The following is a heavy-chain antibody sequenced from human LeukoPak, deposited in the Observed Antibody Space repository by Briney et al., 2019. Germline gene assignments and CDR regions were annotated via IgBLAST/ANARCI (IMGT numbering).Heavy chain of an antibody. CDR1: GGSISSYY. D-gene: IGHD6-19*01. J-gene: IGHJ4*02. CDR3: ARVIVQAVAGTGSYYFDY. CDR2: IYYSGST. Sequence: SETLSLTCTVSGGSISSYYRSWIRQPPGKGLEWIGYIYYSGSTNYNPSLKSRVTISVDTSRNQFSLRLSSVTAADTAVYYCARVIVQAVAGTGSYYFDYWGQGTLVTVSS. V-gene: IGHV4-59*01.